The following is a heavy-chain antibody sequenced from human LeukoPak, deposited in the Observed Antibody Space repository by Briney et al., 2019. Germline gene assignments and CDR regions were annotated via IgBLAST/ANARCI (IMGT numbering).Heavy chain of an antibody. J-gene: IGHJ5*02. Sequence: GASVKVSCKASGGTLSSYAISWVRQAPGQGLEWMGGIIPIFGTANYAQKFQGRVTITTDESTSTAYMELSSLRSEDTAVYYCARDFPGIAAAGTRYNWFDPWGQGTLVTVSS. CDR2: IIPIFGTA. CDR1: GGTLSSYA. V-gene: IGHV1-69*05. CDR3: ARDFPGIAAAGTRYNWFDP. D-gene: IGHD6-13*01.